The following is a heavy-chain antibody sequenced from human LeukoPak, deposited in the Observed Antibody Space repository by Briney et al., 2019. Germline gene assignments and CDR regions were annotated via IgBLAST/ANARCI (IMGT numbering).Heavy chain of an antibody. Sequence: SETLSLTCTVSGGSISSYYWSWIRQPPGKGLEWIGSIYYSGSTYYNPSLKSRVTISVDTSKNQFSLKLSSVTAADTAVYYCARHPISYCSGGSCYSWGQGTLVTVSS. CDR2: IYYSGST. CDR3: ARHPISYCSGGSCYS. CDR1: GGSISSYY. D-gene: IGHD2-15*01. J-gene: IGHJ4*02. V-gene: IGHV4-39*07.